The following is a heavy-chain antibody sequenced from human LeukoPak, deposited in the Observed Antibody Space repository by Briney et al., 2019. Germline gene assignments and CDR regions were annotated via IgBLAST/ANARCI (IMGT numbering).Heavy chain of an antibody. D-gene: IGHD2-2*01. CDR2: IGSDGTAI. Sequence: GGALRLSCAASGFTFKNYAMSWVRQAPGKGLAGVSAIGSDGTAIQYADFVKGRFTISKDNSKNTLYLQMNSLRVEDTAVYYCAKPGLTVPGTRWFDSWGPGISVTVSS. J-gene: IGHJ5*01. CDR1: GFTFKNYA. V-gene: IGHV3-23*05. CDR3: AKPGLTVPGTRWFDS.